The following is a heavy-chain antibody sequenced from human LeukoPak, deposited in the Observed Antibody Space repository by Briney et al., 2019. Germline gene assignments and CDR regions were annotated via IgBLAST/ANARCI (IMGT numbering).Heavy chain of an antibody. CDR3: ARDQGYCTNGVCYTYYYYGMDV. Sequence: GGSLRLSCAASGFTFSSYAMRWVRQAPGKGLEWVAVISYDGSNKYYADSVKGRFTISRDNSKNTLYLQMNSLRAEDTAVYYCARDQGYCTNGVCYTYYYYGMDVWGQGTTVTVSS. CDR2: ISYDGSNK. CDR1: GFTFSSYA. J-gene: IGHJ6*02. D-gene: IGHD2-8*01. V-gene: IGHV3-30-3*01.